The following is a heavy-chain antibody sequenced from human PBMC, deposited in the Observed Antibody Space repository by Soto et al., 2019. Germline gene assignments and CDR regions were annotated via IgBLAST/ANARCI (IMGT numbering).Heavy chain of an antibody. CDR3: TRDPTTSIVTDY. V-gene: IGHV3-66*01. CDR2: IYSDGST. Sequence: EVQLVESGGGLVQPGGSLRLSCAASGITVITNYFSWVLQAPGQGLEWVSGIYSDGSTHYADSVKGRFTISRDNSKNTLYLQMNTLRAEDTGVYDCTRDPTTSIVTDYWGQGTLVTVSS. CDR1: GITVITNY. J-gene: IGHJ4*02. D-gene: IGHD2-21*01.